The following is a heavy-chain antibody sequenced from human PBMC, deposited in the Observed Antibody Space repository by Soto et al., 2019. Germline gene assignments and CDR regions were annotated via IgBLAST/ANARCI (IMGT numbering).Heavy chain of an antibody. J-gene: IGHJ5*02. D-gene: IGHD3-22*01. V-gene: IGHV3-23*01. CDR2: VSGGGGDT. Sequence: EVQLLESGGGLVQPGGSLRLSCAASGFTFNNFAMRWVRQSPGKGLEWVSAVSGGGGDTYYADSVKGRFTISRDNFKNTLDLHMNSLKADDTAIYYCARCKVVTIVSSGWFNWFGPWGQGTLVTVSS. CDR1: GFTFNNFA. CDR3: ARCKVVTIVSSGWFNWFGP.